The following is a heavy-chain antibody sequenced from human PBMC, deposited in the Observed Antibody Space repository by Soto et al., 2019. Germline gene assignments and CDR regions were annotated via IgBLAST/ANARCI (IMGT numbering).Heavy chain of an antibody. J-gene: IGHJ6*02. V-gene: IGHV4-39*02. D-gene: IGHD2-15*01. CDR2: VYYGGRS. CDR3: ARESQDIVVVVAAQYYYYYGMDV. CDR1: SAPVSSTTYT. Sequence: SETLSLPYSVCSAPVSSTTYTWGWIRQPPGKGLEWVASVYYGGRSYYNPSLNSRITINPDTSKNQFSLQLNSVTPEDTAVYYCARESQDIVVVVAAQYYYYYGMDVWGQGTTVTVSS.